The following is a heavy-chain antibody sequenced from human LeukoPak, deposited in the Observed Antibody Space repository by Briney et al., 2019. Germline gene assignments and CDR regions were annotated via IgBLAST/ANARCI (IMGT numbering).Heavy chain of an antibody. CDR1: GYSISSGYY. J-gene: IGHJ4*02. V-gene: IGHV4-38-2*02. CDR2: IYHSGSN. D-gene: IGHD3-16*01. Sequence: SETLSLTCTVSGYSISSGYYWGWIRQPPGKGLEWIGNIYHSGSNYYNPSLKSRLTISVDTSKNQFSLRLSSVTAADTAVYYCARSELLWFGGVKSGFDYWGQGSLVTVSS. CDR3: ARSELLWFGGVKSGFDY.